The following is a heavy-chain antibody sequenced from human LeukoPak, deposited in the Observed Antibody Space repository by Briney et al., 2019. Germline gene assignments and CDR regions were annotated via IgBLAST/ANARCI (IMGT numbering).Heavy chain of an antibody. D-gene: IGHD2-15*01. V-gene: IGHV4-59*08. CDR3: VRHLSAGRPAFDI. Sequence: SETLSLTCTVSGGSINSYYWSWIRQPPGKGLEWIGYIYYSGSTNYNPSLRSRVTISVDTSNNKFSLKLTSLTAADTAVYYCVRHLSAGRPAFDIWGQGTMVTVSS. CDR1: GGSINSYY. J-gene: IGHJ3*02. CDR2: IYYSGST.